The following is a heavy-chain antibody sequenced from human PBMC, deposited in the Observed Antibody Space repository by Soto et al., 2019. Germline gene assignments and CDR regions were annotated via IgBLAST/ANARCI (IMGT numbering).Heavy chain of an antibody. CDR3: AHYTTNTDMDV. J-gene: IGHJ6*03. V-gene: IGHV2-5*02. CDR2: LYWDDDR. D-gene: IGHD1-1*01. Sequence: QITLKESRPTLVEPTQTLTLTCTFSGFSLSTSGVGVGWVRQPPGKALEWLALLYWDDDRRYNPSLNNRLTITKDTSKNQVVPTMTNMGPVDTGTYYCAHYTTNTDMDVWGTGTTVTVSS. CDR1: GFSLSTSGVG.